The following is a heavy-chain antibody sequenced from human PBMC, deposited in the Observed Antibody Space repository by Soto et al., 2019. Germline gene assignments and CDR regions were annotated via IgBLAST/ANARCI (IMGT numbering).Heavy chain of an antibody. CDR1: GFTFSSYA. CDR2: ISYDGSNK. Sequence: GSLRLSCAASGFTFSSYAMHWVRQAPGKGLEWVAVISYDGSNKYYADSVKGRFTISRDNSKNTLYLQMNSLRAEDTAVYYWARDRLKGLRYFDWLLDQRFYYYYGMDVWGQGTTVTVS. D-gene: IGHD3-9*01. J-gene: IGHJ6*02. CDR3: ARDRLKGLRYFDWLLDQRFYYYYGMDV. V-gene: IGHV3-30-3*01.